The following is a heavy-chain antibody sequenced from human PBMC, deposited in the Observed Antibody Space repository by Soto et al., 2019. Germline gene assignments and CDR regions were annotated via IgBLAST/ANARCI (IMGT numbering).Heavy chain of an antibody. CDR2: IYYRGST. V-gene: IGHV4-31*03. Sequence: QVQLQESGPGLVKPSQTLSLTCTVSGGSISSGGYYWSWIRQHPGKGLEWIGYIYYRGSTYYNPSLKSRVTISVDTSKNQFALKLSSVTAADTAVYYCARSRGRRSGDWFDPWGQGTLVTVSS. CDR3: ARSRGRRSGDWFDP. J-gene: IGHJ5*02. CDR1: GGSISSGGYY. D-gene: IGHD1-26*01.